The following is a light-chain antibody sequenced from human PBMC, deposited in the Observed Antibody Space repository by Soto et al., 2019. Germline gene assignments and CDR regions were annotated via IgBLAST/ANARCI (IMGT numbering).Light chain of an antibody. CDR2: DVS. V-gene: IGLV2-14*03. Sequence: QSVRTQPASVSGSPGQSITISCTGNSSDVGGYNYVSWYQHHPGKAPKLIIYDVSNRPSGVSNRFSGSKSGNTASLTISGLQPEDEADYYCSSYTTSNTRQIVFGTGTKVTVL. J-gene: IGLJ1*01. CDR3: SSYTTSNTRQIV. CDR1: SSDVGGYNY.